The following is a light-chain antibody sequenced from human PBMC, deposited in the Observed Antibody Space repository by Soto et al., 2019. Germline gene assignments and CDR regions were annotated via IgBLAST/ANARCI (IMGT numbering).Light chain of an antibody. J-gene: IGKJ1*01. CDR1: QDISNY. V-gene: IGKV1-33*01. CDR2: DAS. CDR3: QQYYSYPRT. Sequence: EIQMTQSPSYLSASVGDRVTITCQASQDISNYLNWYQQKPGKAPKXLIYDASNLETGVPSRFSGSGSGTDLTLTISCLQPEDFETYYCQQYYSYPRTFGQGTKVDIK.